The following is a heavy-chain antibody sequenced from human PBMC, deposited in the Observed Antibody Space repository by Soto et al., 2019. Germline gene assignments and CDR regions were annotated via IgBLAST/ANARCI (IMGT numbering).Heavy chain of an antibody. Sequence: GASVKGSCKASGYTLTRYYMHWVRQAPGQGLEWMGIINPSGGSTSYAQKFQGRVTMTRDTSTSTVYMELSSLRSEDTAVYYCAREILDCISTSCQEWFDPWGQGTLVTVS. D-gene: IGHD2-2*01. CDR2: INPSGGST. CDR1: GYTLTRYY. CDR3: AREILDCISTSCQEWFDP. V-gene: IGHV1-46*01. J-gene: IGHJ5*02.